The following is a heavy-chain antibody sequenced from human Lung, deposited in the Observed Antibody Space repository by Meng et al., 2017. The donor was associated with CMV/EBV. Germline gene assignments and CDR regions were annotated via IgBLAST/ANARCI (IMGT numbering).Heavy chain of an antibody. CDR2: ITGSGGTT. V-gene: IGHV3-23*01. CDR1: GFTFSEFV. Sequence: LGLSCAASGFTFSEFVMTWVRQAPGKGLGWVSSITGSGGTTYYAASVRGRFTVSRDNSHNMVYLQINSLQADDTAVYYCARKVSSDYWGQGTLVTVSS. J-gene: IGHJ4*02. CDR3: ARKVSSDY.